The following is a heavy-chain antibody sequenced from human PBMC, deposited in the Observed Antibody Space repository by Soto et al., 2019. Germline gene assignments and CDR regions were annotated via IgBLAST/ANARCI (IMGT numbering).Heavy chain of an antibody. V-gene: IGHV4-59*01. CDR2: IYYSGST. D-gene: IGHD3-10*01. CDR1: GGSISSYY. J-gene: IGHJ5*02. Sequence: QVQLQESGPGLVKPSETLSLTCTVSGGSISSYYWSWIRQPPGKGLEWIGYIYYSGSTNYNPSLKSRVTISVDTSKNQFSLKLSSVTAADTAVYYCARAVPSLWFGEANWFDPWGQGTLVTVSS. CDR3: ARAVPSLWFGEANWFDP.